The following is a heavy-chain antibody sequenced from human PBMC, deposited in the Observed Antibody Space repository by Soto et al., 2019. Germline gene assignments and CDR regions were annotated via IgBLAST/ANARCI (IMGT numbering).Heavy chain of an antibody. V-gene: IGHV3-53*04. Sequence: GGSLRLSCAASGFTVSSNYMSWVRQAPGKGLEWVSVIYSGGSTYYADSVKGRFTISRHNSKNTLYLQMNSLRAEDTAVYYCASSGPRANYYGSGSYYNRAHYYYYYMDVWGKGT. CDR1: GFTVSSNY. J-gene: IGHJ6*03. D-gene: IGHD3-10*01. CDR3: ASSGPRANYYGSGSYYNRAHYYYYYMDV. CDR2: IYSGGST.